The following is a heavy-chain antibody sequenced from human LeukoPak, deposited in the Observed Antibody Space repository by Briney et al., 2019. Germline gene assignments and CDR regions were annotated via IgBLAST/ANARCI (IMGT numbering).Heavy chain of an antibody. CDR3: AKGLKTLGDY. CDR2: ISGSGVST. V-gene: IGHV3-23*01. CDR1: GFTFSIYA. D-gene: IGHD3-16*01. Sequence: GGSLRLSCAASGFTFSIYAMSWVRQAPGKGLEWVSAISGSGVSTYYADSVKGRFTISRDNSKNTLYLQMNSLRVEDTAVYYCAKGLKTLGDYWGQGTLVTVCS. J-gene: IGHJ4*02.